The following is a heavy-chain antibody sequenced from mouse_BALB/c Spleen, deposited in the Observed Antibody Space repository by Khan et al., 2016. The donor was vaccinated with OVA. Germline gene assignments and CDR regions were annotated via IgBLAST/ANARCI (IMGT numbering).Heavy chain of an antibody. CDR2: IWTGGGT. CDR1: GFSLNNYD. V-gene: IGHV2-9-2*01. CDR3: VRRGNYYGSFYWYFDV. J-gene: IGHJ1*01. Sequence: QVQLKESGPGLVAPSQSLSITCTVPGFSLNNYDISWVRQPPGEGLEWLGVIWTGGGTNYNAAFMARRSISKDNSKSQVFLKMNSLQSDDTAIYYCVRRGNYYGSFYWYFDVWGAGTTVTVSS. D-gene: IGHD1-1*01.